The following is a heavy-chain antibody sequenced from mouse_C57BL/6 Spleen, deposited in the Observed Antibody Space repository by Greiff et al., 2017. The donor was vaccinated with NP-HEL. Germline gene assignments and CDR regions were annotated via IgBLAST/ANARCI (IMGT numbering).Heavy chain of an antibody. D-gene: IGHD1-1*01. CDR2: IDPNSGGT. Sequence: QQSCKASGYTFTSYWMHWVKQRPGRGLEWIGRIDPNSGGTKYNEKFKSKATLTVDKPSSTAYMQLSSLTSEDSAVYYCAREGYGSSYDYFDYWGQGTTLTVSS. V-gene: IGHV1-72*01. CDR3: AREGYGSSYDYFDY. J-gene: IGHJ2*01. CDR1: GYTFTSYW.